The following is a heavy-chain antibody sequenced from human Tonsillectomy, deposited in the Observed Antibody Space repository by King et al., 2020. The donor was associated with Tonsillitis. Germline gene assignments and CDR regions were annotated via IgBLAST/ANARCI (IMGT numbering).Heavy chain of an antibody. CDR1: GFTFSSYA. J-gene: IGHJ3*02. CDR2: ISYDGSNK. V-gene: IGHV3-30-3*01. D-gene: IGHD4-17*01. Sequence: VQLVESGGGVVQPGRSLRLSCAASGFTFSSYAMHWVRQAPGKGLEWVAVISYDGSNKYYVDSVKGRFTISRDNSKNTLYLQMNSLRAEDTAVYYCAGGLYGDYAEGAFDIWGQGTTVIVSS. CDR3: AGGLYGDYAEGAFDI.